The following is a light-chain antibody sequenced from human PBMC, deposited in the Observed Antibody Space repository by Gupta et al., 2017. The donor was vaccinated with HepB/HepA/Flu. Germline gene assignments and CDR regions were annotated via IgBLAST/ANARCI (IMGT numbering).Light chain of an antibody. J-gene: IGKJ2*01. V-gene: IGKV3-15*01. CDR1: QSVSSN. Sequence: EILMTQSPATLSVSPGERATLSCRALQSVSSNLAWYQKKPGQAPMLLIYGASTRATGIRATFSGSGGGSEATLTITSRQSEDFEVYYCQQENYWHPLHTFGEGTKLEIK. CDR2: GAS. CDR3: QQENYWHPLHT.